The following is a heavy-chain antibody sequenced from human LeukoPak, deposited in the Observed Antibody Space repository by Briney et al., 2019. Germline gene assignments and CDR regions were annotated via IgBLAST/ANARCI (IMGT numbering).Heavy chain of an antibody. CDR1: GFTFSTYA. Sequence: GGSLRLSCTASGFTFSTYAMTWVRQAPGKGLEWVSVISHGGDSAWYADSVKGRLTISSDNSKSTLFLQMNSLRADDTAIYYCAKGRSGWYEGLDYWGQGILVTVSS. J-gene: IGHJ4*02. D-gene: IGHD6-19*01. CDR2: ISHGGDSA. V-gene: IGHV3-23*01. CDR3: AKGRSGWYEGLDY.